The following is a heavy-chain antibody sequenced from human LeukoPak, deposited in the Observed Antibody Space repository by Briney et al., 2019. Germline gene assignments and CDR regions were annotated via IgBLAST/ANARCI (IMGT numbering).Heavy chain of an antibody. CDR2: IIPIFGTA. CDR1: GGTFSSYA. D-gene: IGHD2/OR15-2a*01. J-gene: IGHJ6*02. V-gene: IGHV1-69*05. Sequence: SVKVSCKASGGTFSSYAISWVRQAPGQGLEWMGGIIPIFGTANYAQKLQGRVTMTTDTSTSTAYMELRSLRSDDTAVYYCARTYLRGSPYYYYYYGMDVWGQGTTVTVSS. CDR3: ARTYLRGSPYYYYYYGMDV.